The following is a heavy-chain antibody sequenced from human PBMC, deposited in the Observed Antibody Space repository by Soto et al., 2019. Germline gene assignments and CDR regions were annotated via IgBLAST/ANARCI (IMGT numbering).Heavy chain of an antibody. CDR1: GFAFSSYA. CDR2: ISSTGVTT. D-gene: IGHD3-22*01. CDR3: AKSNVVPRLFYFAH. J-gene: IGHJ4*01. V-gene: IGHV3-23*01. Sequence: GGSLRLSCAASGFAFSSYAMTWVRQAPGKGLEWVSGISSTGVTTFYADSVKGRFTISRDNSKNTLYLQMHVLRAEDTAVYYCAKSNVVPRLFYFAHWGQGTQVTVS.